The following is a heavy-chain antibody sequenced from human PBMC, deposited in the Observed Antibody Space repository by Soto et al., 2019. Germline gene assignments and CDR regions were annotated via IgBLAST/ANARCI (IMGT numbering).Heavy chain of an antibody. Sequence: EVQLMESGGGLIQPGGSLRLSCAASGFAVSSSYMSWVCQAPGKGLEWVSVIYTGGTTYYADSVKGRFTISRDNSKNTLYLQMNSLRAEDTAVYYCARGTTEVTAGYYWGQGTLVTVSS. V-gene: IGHV3-53*01. CDR3: ARGTTEVTAGYY. CDR1: GFAVSSSY. J-gene: IGHJ4*02. CDR2: IYTGGTT. D-gene: IGHD4-17*01.